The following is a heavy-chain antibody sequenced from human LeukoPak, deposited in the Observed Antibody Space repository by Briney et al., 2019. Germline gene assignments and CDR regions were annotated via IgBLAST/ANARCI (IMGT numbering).Heavy chain of an antibody. Sequence: GGSLRLSCAASGFTFSSYGMHWVRQAPGKGLEWVAVIWYDGSNKYYADSVKGRFTISRDNSKNTLYLQMNSLRAEDTAVYYCAIIAAAVPDAFDIWGQGTMVTVSS. CDR3: AIIAAAVPDAFDI. J-gene: IGHJ3*02. CDR1: GFTFSSYG. V-gene: IGHV3-33*01. CDR2: IWYDGSNK. D-gene: IGHD6-13*01.